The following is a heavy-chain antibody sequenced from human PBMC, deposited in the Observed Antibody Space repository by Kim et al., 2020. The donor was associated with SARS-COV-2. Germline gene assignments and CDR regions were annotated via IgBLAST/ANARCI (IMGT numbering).Heavy chain of an antibody. CDR1: GFTFSSYG. V-gene: IGHV3-33*01. Sequence: GGSLRLSCAASGFTFSSYGMHWVRQAPGKGLEWVAVIWYDGSNKYYADSVKGRFTISRDNSKNTLYLQMNSLRAEDTAVYYCASLYSNYEGFDYWGQGTLVTVSS. CDR3: ASLYSNYEGFDY. J-gene: IGHJ4*02. D-gene: IGHD4-4*01. CDR2: IWYDGSNK.